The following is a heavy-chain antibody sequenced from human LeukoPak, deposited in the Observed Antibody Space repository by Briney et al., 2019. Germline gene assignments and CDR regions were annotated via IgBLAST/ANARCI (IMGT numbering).Heavy chain of an antibody. V-gene: IGHV3-21*06. Sequence: PGGSLRLSCVGSGFTFSSLAMNWVRQAPGKGLEWVSSISSDSSDIHYVDSVKGRFTISRDNARNSLYLQMNNLRAEDTAVYFCASLPWLVRWIYYWGQGTLVTVS. D-gene: IGHD6-19*01. CDR2: ISSDSSDI. CDR1: GFTFSSLA. CDR3: ASLPWLVRWIYY. J-gene: IGHJ4*02.